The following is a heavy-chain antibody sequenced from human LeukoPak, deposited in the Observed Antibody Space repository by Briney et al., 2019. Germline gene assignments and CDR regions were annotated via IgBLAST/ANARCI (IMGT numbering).Heavy chain of an antibody. CDR1: GYTFTSYY. CDR2: INPSGGST. V-gene: IGHV1-46*01. J-gene: IGHJ4*02. Sequence: ASVKVSCKASGYTFTSYYMHWVRQAPGQGLEWMGIINPSGGSTSYAQKFQGRVTMTRDTSISTAYMELSRLRSDDTAVYYCASSRGAAPPFGYWGQGTLVTVSS. CDR3: ASSRGAAPPFGY. D-gene: IGHD6-13*01.